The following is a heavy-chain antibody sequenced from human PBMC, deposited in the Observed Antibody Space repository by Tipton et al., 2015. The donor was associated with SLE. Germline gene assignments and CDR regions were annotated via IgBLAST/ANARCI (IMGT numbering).Heavy chain of an antibody. J-gene: IGHJ3*02. V-gene: IGHV4-4*02. D-gene: IGHD3-3*01. CDR3: AREEENDFWSGGDAFDI. Sequence: TLSLTCAVSGGSISSSNWWSWVRQPPGKGLEWIGEIYHSGSTNYNPSLKSRVTISVDTSKNQFSLKLSSVTAADTAVYYCAREEENDFWSGGDAFDIWGQGTMVTVSS. CDR2: IYHSGST. CDR1: GGSISSSNW.